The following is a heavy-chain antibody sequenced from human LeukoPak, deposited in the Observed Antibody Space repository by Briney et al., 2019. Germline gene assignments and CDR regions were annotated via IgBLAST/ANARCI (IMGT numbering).Heavy chain of an antibody. CDR2: IKQDGSEK. V-gene: IGHV3-7*01. Sequence: QTGGSLRLSCAASGFTFSSYWMSWVRQAPGKGLEWVANIKQDGSEKYYVDSVKGRFTISRDNAKNSLYLQMNSLRAEDTAVYYCARDRPPSGSYKGYDAFDIWGQGTMVTVSS. CDR1: GFTFSSYW. D-gene: IGHD1-26*01. J-gene: IGHJ3*02. CDR3: ARDRPPSGSYKGYDAFDI.